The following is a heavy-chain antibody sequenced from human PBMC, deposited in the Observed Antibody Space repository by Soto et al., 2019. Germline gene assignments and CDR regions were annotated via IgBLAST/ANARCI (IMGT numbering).Heavy chain of an antibody. J-gene: IGHJ2*01. CDR2: IYNSGST. D-gene: IGHD2-21*01. CDR1: GGSITSSGYY. Sequence: QVQLQESGPGLVKPSQTLSLICTVSGGSITSSGYYWTWIRQYPGKGLEWIGYIYNSGSTSYNPSLTSQGTISIDTTKNQFALKVPSVTAADTAIYFCALCGGDSSRFALWGRGTLVTVSS. CDR3: ALCGGDSSRFAL. V-gene: IGHV4-31*01.